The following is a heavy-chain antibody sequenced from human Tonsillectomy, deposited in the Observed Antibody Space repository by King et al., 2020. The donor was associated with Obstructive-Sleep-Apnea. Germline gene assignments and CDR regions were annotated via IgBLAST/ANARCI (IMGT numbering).Heavy chain of an antibody. CDR1: GGTFSSYA. J-gene: IGHJ3*02. CDR3: ARNVVVSARDAFDI. D-gene: IGHD2-21*01. V-gene: IGHV1-69*01. CDR2: IIPIFGTA. Sequence: AQLVQSGAEVKKPGSSVKVSCKASGGTFSSYAISWVRQPPGQGLEWMGGIIPIFGTANYAQKTQGRVTITADESTSTAYMELSSLRSEDTAVYYLARNVVVSARDAFDIWGQGTMVTVSS.